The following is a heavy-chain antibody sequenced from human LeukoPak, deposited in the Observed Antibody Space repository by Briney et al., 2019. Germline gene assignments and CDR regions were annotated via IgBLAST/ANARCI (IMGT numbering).Heavy chain of an antibody. CDR1: GGSFSGYY. CDR3: ARHVGCSSTSCYYYFDY. Sequence: PSETLSLTCAVYGGSFSGYYWSWIRQPPGKGLEWIGEINHSGSTNYNPSLKSRVTISVDTSKNQFSLKLSSVTAADTAVYYCARHVGCSSTSCYYYFDYWGQGTLVTVSS. D-gene: IGHD2-2*01. V-gene: IGHV4-34*01. CDR2: INHSGST. J-gene: IGHJ4*02.